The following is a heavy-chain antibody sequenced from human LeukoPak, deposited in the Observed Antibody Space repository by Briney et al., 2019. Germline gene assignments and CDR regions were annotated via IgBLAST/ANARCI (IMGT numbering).Heavy chain of an antibody. CDR1: GFTFSSYA. D-gene: IGHD3-10*01. V-gene: IGHV3-30-3*01. CDR2: ISYDGSNK. Sequence: PGGSLRLSCAASGFTFSSYAMHWVRQAPGKGLEWVAVISYDGSNKYYADSVKGRFTISRDNSKNTLYLQMNSLRAEDTAVYYCARDSYLDYGSGSYDAFDIWGQGTMVTVSS. J-gene: IGHJ3*02. CDR3: ARDSYLDYGSGSYDAFDI.